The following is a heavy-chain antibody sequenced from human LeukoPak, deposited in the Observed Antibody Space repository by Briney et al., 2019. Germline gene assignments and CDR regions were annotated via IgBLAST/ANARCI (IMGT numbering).Heavy chain of an antibody. CDR2: IYNSGST. CDR1: GGSISIYY. Sequence: SETLSLTCTVSGGSISIYYWSWVRQPPGKGLEWNGYIYNSGSTTYNPSLKSRATISVDTSKNQFSLKLTSMTAADTAFYYCVRDRELHYWGQGILVTVSS. V-gene: IGHV4-59*01. J-gene: IGHJ4*02. D-gene: IGHD1-26*01. CDR3: VRDRELHY.